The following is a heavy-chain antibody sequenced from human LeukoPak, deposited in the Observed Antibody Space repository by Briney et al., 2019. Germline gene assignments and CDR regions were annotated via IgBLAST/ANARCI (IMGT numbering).Heavy chain of an antibody. CDR1: GGSVSSYF. Sequence: SETLSLTCTVSGGSVSSYFWTWIRQPPGKGLEWIGYIYYTGTTNYHPSLKSRVTISLDTSKNQFSLKLNSVTAADTAVYFCASGVYTGKEYYDILTGYYPVSLDYWGRGALVTVSS. D-gene: IGHD3-9*01. CDR3: ASGVYTGKEYYDILTGYYPVSLDY. V-gene: IGHV4-59*02. CDR2: IYYTGTT. J-gene: IGHJ4*02.